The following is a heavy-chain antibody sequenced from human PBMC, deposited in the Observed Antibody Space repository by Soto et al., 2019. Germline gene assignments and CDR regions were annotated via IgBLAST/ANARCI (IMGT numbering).Heavy chain of an antibody. J-gene: IGHJ6*02. CDR2: MNPNSGNT. Sequence: ASVKVSCKASGYTFTSYDINWVRQATGQGLEWMGWMNPNSGNTGYAQKFQGRVTMTRDTSTSTVYMELSSLKSEDTAVYYCAREVVATMEMYYSGMDVWGQGTTVTVSS. D-gene: IGHD5-12*01. CDR1: GYTFTSYD. V-gene: IGHV1-8*01. CDR3: AREVVATMEMYYSGMDV.